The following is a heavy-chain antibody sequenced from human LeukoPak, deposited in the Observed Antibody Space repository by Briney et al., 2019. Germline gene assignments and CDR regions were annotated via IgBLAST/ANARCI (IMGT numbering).Heavy chain of an antibody. Sequence: PSETLSLTCTVSGGSISSGDYYWSWIRQPPGKGLEWIGYIYYSGSTYYNPSLKSRVTISVDTSKNQFSVKLTSVTAADTAVYYCAREVIAAIDTDAFDIWGQGTMVTVSS. J-gene: IGHJ3*02. CDR1: GGSISSGDYY. CDR3: AREVIAAIDTDAFDI. CDR2: IYYSGST. V-gene: IGHV4-30-4*01. D-gene: IGHD6-13*01.